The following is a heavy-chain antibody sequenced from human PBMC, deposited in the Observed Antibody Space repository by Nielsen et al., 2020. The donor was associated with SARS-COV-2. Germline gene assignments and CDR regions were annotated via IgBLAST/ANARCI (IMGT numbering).Heavy chain of an antibody. V-gene: IGHV5-10-1*01. CDR2: TDPRDSYT. D-gene: IGHD3-10*01. CDR3: ARPSIGESIYYYYAMDV. J-gene: IGHJ6*02. Sequence: VRQMPGKGLEWMGRTDPRDSYTNYSPSFQGHVTISADKSISTAYLQWSSLKASDTAMYYCARPSIGESIYYYYAMDVWGQGTTVTVSS.